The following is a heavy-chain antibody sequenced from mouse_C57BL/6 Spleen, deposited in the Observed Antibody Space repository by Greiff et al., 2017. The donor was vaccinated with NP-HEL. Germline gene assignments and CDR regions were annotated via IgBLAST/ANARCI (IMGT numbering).Heavy chain of an antibody. CDR1: GFSFNTYA. V-gene: IGHV10-1*01. D-gene: IGHD2-1*01. Sequence: EVQLVESGGGLVQPKGSLKLSCAASGFSFNTYAMNWVRQAPGKGLEWVARIRSKSNNYATYYADSVKDRFTISRDDSESMLYLQMNNLKTEDTAMYYCVRHGNYLELSMDYWGQGTSVTVSS. J-gene: IGHJ4*01. CDR2: IRSKSNNYAT. CDR3: VRHGNYLELSMDY.